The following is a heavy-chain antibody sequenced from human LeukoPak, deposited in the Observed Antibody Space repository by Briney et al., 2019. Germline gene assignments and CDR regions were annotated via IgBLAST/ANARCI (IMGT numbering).Heavy chain of an antibody. Sequence: SETLSLTCTVSGGSVSSGSYYWSWIRQPPGKGLEWIGSIYYSGSTYYNPSLKSRVTISVDTSKNQFSLKLSSVTAAGTAAYYCARHKITFGGVIVIIDYWGQGTLVTVSS. CDR1: GGSVSSGSYY. D-gene: IGHD3-16*02. CDR3: ARHKITFGGVIVIIDY. J-gene: IGHJ4*02. CDR2: IYYSGST. V-gene: IGHV4-39*01.